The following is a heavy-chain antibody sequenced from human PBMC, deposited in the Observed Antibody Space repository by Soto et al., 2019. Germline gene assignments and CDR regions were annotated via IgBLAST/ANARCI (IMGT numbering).Heavy chain of an antibody. D-gene: IGHD4-17*01. CDR2: ISGSGGST. CDR3: AKEGPFTTVTTRYHYYYMDV. CDR1: GFTFSSYA. V-gene: IGHV3-23*01. Sequence: EVQLLESGGGLVQPGGSLRLSCAASGFTFSSYAMSWVRQAPGKGLEWVSAISGSGGSTYYADSVKGRFTISRDNSKNTLYLQMNSLRAEDTAVYYCAKEGPFTTVTTRYHYYYMDVWGKGTTVTVSS. J-gene: IGHJ6*03.